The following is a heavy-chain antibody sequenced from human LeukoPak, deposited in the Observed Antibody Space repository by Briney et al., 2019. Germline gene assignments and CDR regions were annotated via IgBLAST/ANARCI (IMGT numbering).Heavy chain of an antibody. CDR2: IYYSGST. CDR1: GGSISSYY. J-gene: IGHJ5*02. CDR3: ARVVIAAAGTDDSWFDP. V-gene: IGHV4-59*12. Sequence: PSETLSLTCTVSGGSISSYYWSWIRQPPGKGLEWIGYIYYSGSTNYNPSLKSRVTISVDTPKNQFSLKLSSVTAADTAVYYCARVVIAAAGTDDSWFDPWGQGTLVTVSS. D-gene: IGHD6-13*01.